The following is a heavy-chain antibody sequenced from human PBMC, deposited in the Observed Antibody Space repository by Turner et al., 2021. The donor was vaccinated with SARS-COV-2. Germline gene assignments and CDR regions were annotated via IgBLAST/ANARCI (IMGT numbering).Heavy chain of an antibody. V-gene: IGHV1-24*01. CDR1: GYTSIELY. CDR3: ATGYAYCGADCSIDY. Sequence: VKLVKSGAEVRKPGASGKVTGKVSGYTSIELYMHWVRQAPGKGLEWMGGFDPEDGETIYAQKFQGRVTMTEDTSTDTAYMELSSLRSEDTAVYYCATGYAYCGADCSIDYWGQGTLVTVSS. J-gene: IGHJ4*02. D-gene: IGHD2-21*02. CDR2: FDPEDGET.